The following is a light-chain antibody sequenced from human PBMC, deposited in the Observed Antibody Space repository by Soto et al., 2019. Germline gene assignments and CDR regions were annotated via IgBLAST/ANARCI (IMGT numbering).Light chain of an antibody. Sequence: DIQLTQSPSFLSASVGDRVTVTCRSSQDISSYLAWYQQKPGKAPKVLIYGASTLQSGVPPRFGGSGSGTAFTLTISSLQPEDFANYFCQQVHDSPITFGGGTKVEIK. CDR3: QQVHDSPIT. CDR1: QDISSY. V-gene: IGKV1-9*01. CDR2: GAS. J-gene: IGKJ4*01.